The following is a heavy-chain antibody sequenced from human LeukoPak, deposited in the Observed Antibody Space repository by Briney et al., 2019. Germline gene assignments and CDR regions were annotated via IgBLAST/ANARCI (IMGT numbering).Heavy chain of an antibody. CDR1: GYTFTGYY. J-gene: IGHJ4*02. CDR3: ARGPYSRPQTLGY. CDR2: INPNSGAT. V-gene: IGHV1-2*02. Sequence: ASVKVSCKASGYTFTGYYMHWVRQAPGQGLEWMGWINPNSGATNYAQRFQGRVTMTRDTSISTAYMELSRLRSDDTAVYYCARGPYSRPQTLGYWGQGTLVTVSS. D-gene: IGHD1-26*01.